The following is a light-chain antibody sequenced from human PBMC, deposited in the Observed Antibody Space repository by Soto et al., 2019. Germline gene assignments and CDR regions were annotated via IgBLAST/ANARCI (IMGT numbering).Light chain of an antibody. CDR2: GAS. Sequence: EIVMAQYPATLSVSPGERATLSCRASQTVGSYLAWYQQKPGQAPRLLIHGASSRATGIPDRFSGSGSGTEFSLTITSLQSEDFALYYCQQYNNRPPWTFGQGTKVDIK. CDR3: QQYNNRPPWT. CDR1: QTVGSY. V-gene: IGKV3D-15*01. J-gene: IGKJ1*01.